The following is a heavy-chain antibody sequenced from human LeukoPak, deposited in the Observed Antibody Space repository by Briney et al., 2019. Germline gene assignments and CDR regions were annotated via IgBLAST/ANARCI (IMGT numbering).Heavy chain of an antibody. CDR2: INPNSGGS. V-gene: IGHV1-2*06. CDR1: GYTFTDYY. D-gene: IGHD1-26*01. J-gene: IGHJ4*02. Sequence: ASVKVSCKASGYTFTDYYMHWVRQAPGQGLEWMGRINPNSGGSNYAQEFQGRVTMTRDTSISTAYMELNSLRAEDTAVYYCAKVPTSGSLTPTFDHWGQGTLVTVSS. CDR3: AKVPTSGSLTPTFDH.